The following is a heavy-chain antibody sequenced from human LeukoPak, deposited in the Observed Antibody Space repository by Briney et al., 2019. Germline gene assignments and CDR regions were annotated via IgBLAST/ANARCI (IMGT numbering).Heavy chain of an antibody. CDR1: GYTFTRYA. J-gene: IGHJ3*01. CDR3: ARSGFWTGHPAFDV. CDR2: INIKTGKP. Sequence: ASVKVSCKASGYTFTRYAMNWVRQAPGQRLEWMGWINIKTGKPTYAQGFTGRFVFSLDTSVTTAFLQISSLKDDDTAVYYCARSGFWTGHPAFDVWGQGTILTVSS. V-gene: IGHV7-4-1*02. D-gene: IGHD3/OR15-3a*01.